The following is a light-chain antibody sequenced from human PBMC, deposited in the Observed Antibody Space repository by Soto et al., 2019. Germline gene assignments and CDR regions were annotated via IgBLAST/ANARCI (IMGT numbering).Light chain of an antibody. CDR1: QTIQTW. J-gene: IGKJ1*01. CDR2: DAS. V-gene: IGKV1-5*01. Sequence: DIQMTQSPSTLSTSLVHRLTITCRFSQTIQTWLAWYQQKPGRASKRLMYDASTLESWVPSRYSGRGSGTEFTLTISSLQPDDFGTSYCPQYSAKWAFGQGTKVDNK. CDR3: PQYSAKWA.